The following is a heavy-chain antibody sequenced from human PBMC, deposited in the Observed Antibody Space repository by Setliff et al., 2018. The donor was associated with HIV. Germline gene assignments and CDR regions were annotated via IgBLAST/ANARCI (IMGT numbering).Heavy chain of an antibody. CDR2: ISHGGRS. CDR1: NGSFSEYY. CDR3: ARDSGGYNYGFAVGSFDY. D-gene: IGHD5-18*01. V-gene: IGHV4-34*01. J-gene: IGHJ4*02. Sequence: PSETLSLTCAVYNGSFSEYYWTWVRQPPGKELEWIGEISHGGRSTYNPSLKSRVAISVDTSKSQFSLKLTSVAAADTAVYYCARDSGGYNYGFAVGSFDYWGQGALVTVSS.